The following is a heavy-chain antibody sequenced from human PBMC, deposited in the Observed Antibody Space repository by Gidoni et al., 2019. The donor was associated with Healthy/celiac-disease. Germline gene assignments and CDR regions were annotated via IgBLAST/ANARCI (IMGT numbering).Heavy chain of an antibody. V-gene: IGHV3-21*01. CDR2: ISSSSSYI. D-gene: IGHD4-17*01. CDR3: ARTHYGDAAHYDY. CDR1: GLTFSSYS. J-gene: IGHJ4*02. Sequence: EVQLVESGGGLVKPGGSLRLSCAASGLTFSSYSMNWVRQAPGKGLEWVSSISSSSSYIYYADSVKGRFTIARDNAKNSLYLQMNSLRAEDTAVYYCARTHYGDAAHYDYWGQGTLVTVSS.